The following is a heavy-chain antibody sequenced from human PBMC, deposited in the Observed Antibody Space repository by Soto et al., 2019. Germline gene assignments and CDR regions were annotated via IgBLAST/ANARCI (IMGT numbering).Heavy chain of an antibody. CDR1: GGSINSGGYY. V-gene: IGHV4-31*03. Sequence: SETLSLTCSVSGGSINSGGYYWNWIRLHPGKGLEWIGYIYYSGSTYYNPSLKSRVTISVDTSKNQFSLKLSSVTAADTAVYYCARWWSGSRQGFDPWGQGTLVTVSS. D-gene: IGHD3-3*01. CDR3: ARWWSGSRQGFDP. CDR2: IYYSGST. J-gene: IGHJ5*02.